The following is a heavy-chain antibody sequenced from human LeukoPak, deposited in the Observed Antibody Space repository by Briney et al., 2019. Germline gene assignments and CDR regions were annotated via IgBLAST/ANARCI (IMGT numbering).Heavy chain of an antibody. V-gene: IGHV4-34*01. D-gene: IGHD3-22*01. J-gene: IGHJ4*02. CDR2: INHSGST. CDR3: ARESYDSSGYCFDY. CDR1: GGSFSGYY. Sequence: SETLSLTCAVYGGSFSGYYWSWIRQPPGKALEWIGEINHSGSTNYNPSLKSRVTISVDTSKNQFSLKLSSVTAADTAVYYCARESYDSSGYCFDYWGQGTLVTVSS.